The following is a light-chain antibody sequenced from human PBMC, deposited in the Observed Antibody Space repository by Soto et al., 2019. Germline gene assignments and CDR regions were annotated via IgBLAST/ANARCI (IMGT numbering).Light chain of an antibody. V-gene: IGKV3-20*01. CDR3: QQYGSSPLFT. CDR2: GAS. Sequence: EIVLTQSPGTLSLSPGERATLSCRASQSVSSSSLAWYQQKPGQAPRLLIYGASSRATGIPDRFSGSGSGTDFTFTISRLEPEDFAVYYCQQYGSSPLFTFGPGTKVDIK. J-gene: IGKJ3*01. CDR1: QSVSSSS.